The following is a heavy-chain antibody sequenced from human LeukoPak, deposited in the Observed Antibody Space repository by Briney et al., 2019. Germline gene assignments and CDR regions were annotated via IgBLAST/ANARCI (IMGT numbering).Heavy chain of an antibody. Sequence: GGTLRLSCAASGFTFSRYGMSWVRQAPGKGLEWVSAISGSGGSTYYGDSVKGRFTISRDNSKNTLYLQMNSLRSDDTAVYYCATRPSGYGDSDAFDIWGQGTMVTVSS. J-gene: IGHJ3*02. CDR3: ATRPSGYGDSDAFDI. CDR1: GFTFSRYG. D-gene: IGHD5-12*01. CDR2: ISGSGGST. V-gene: IGHV3-23*01.